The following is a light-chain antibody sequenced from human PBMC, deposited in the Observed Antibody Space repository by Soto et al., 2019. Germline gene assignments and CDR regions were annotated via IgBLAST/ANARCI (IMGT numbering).Light chain of an antibody. V-gene: IGKV1-39*01. CDR1: QSISSY. Sequence: DIQMTQSPSSLSASVGDRVTITCRASQSISSYLNWYQQKPGKAPKLLIYAASSLQSGVPSRFSGSGSGKDFTLTISSLQPEDFATYYCQQSYSTPPATFGPGTKVDIK. CDR3: QQSYSTPPAT. J-gene: IGKJ3*01. CDR2: AAS.